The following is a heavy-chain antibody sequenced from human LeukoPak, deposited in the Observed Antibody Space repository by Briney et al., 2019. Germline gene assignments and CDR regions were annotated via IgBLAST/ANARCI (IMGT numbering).Heavy chain of an antibody. CDR2: ISSSSIHA. V-gene: IGHV3-21*01. Sequence: AGGSLRLSCAGSGFSFGTYSMNWVRQAPGKGLEWVSSISSSSIHANYADSVKGRFTISRDNSKNTLYVQMNSLRAGDTAVDYCARDRAYCGGDGYSSAQDYWGQGTLVTVSS. D-gene: IGHD2-21*02. CDR1: GFSFGTYS. J-gene: IGHJ4*02. CDR3: ARDRAYCGGDGYSSAQDY.